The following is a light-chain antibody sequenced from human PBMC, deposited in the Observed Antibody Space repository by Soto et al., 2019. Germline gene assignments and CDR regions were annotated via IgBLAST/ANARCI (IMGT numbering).Light chain of an antibody. CDR3: QQYGSSPIT. J-gene: IGKJ5*01. Sequence: LTQFPAALSVSNGEGATLSCRASQGIGSTLAWYQQKPGQAPRLLIYGASSRATGIPDRFSGSGSGTDFTLTISRLEPEDFAVYYCQQYGSSPITFGQGTLLEIK. CDR2: GAS. V-gene: IGKV3-20*01. CDR1: QGIGST.